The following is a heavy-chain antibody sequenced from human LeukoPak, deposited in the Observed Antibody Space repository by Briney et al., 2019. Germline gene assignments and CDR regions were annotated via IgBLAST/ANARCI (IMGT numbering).Heavy chain of an antibody. Sequence: SQTLSLTCAISGDSVSSNSAAWNWMRQSPSRGLEWLGRTYYRSKWYNDYAVSVKSRITINPDTSKNQFSLQLNSVTPEDTAVYYRARAWWGTTVTMRPYDAFDIWGQGTMVTVSS. CDR1: GDSVSSNSAA. CDR3: ARAWWGTTVTMRPYDAFDI. CDR2: TYYRSKWYN. V-gene: IGHV6-1*01. J-gene: IGHJ3*02. D-gene: IGHD4-11*01.